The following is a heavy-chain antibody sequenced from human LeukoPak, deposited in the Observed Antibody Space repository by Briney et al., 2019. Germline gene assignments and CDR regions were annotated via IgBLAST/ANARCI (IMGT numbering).Heavy chain of an antibody. V-gene: IGHV3-23*01. D-gene: IGHD3-22*01. CDR1: GFTFSSYA. J-gene: IGHJ4*02. Sequence: GGSLRLSCAASGFTFSSYAMSWVRQAPGKGLEWVSAISGSGGSTYYADSVKGRFTISRDNSKNTLYLQMNSLRGEDTAVYYCAREVGVISFFDYWGQGTLVTVSS. CDR2: ISGSGGST. CDR3: AREVGVISFFDY.